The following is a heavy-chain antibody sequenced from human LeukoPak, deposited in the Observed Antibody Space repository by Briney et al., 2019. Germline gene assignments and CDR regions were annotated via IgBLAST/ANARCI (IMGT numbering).Heavy chain of an antibody. Sequence: WGSLRLSCAASGFTFSNYWMHWVRQAPGKGLVWVSRIHSDGSSTTSADSVKGRFTISRDNAENTLYLQMNSLRAEDTAVYFCARGNAHAFDIWGQGTMVTVSS. J-gene: IGHJ3*02. V-gene: IGHV3-74*01. CDR3: ARGNAHAFDI. D-gene: IGHD1-1*01. CDR1: GFTFSNYW. CDR2: IHSDGSST.